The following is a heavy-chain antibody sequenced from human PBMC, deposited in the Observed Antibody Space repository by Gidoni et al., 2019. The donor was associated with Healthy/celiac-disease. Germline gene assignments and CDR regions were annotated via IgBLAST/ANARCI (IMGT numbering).Heavy chain of an antibody. CDR3: ARESYYDFCSGYPPRQNDFDY. D-gene: IGHD3-3*01. CDR2: ISSSSSSI. CDR1: GFTFGSYS. J-gene: IGHJ4*02. V-gene: IGHV3-48*02. Sequence: EVQLVESGGGLVQPGGSLRLSCAASGFTFGSYSFNWVRQAPGKGLEWVSYISSSSSSIYYADSVKGRFTISIDNAKNSLYLQMNSLRDEDTAVYYCARESYYDFCSGYPPRQNDFDYWGQGTLVTVSS.